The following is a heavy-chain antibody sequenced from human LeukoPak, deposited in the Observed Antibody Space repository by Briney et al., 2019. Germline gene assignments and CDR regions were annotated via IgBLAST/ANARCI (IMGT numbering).Heavy chain of an antibody. V-gene: IGHV3-23*01. CDR3: AKAPYGSGKRGWYFDL. CDR2: ISGSGGST. Sequence: GGSLRLSCAAFGFTFSSYAMSWVRQAPGKGLEWVSAISGSGGSTYYADSVKGRFTISRDNSKNTLYLQMNSLRAEDTAVYYCAKAPYGSGKRGWYFDLWGRGTLVTVSS. J-gene: IGHJ2*01. D-gene: IGHD3-10*01. CDR1: GFTFSSYA.